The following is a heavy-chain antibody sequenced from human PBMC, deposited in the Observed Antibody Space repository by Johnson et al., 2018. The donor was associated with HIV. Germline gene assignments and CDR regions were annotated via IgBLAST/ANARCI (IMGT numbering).Heavy chain of an antibody. CDR1: GFTFDDYG. CDR2: INWNGGST. V-gene: IGHV3-20*04. CDR3: ARDRDRLNWNYGALDI. J-gene: IGHJ3*02. D-gene: IGHD1-7*01. Sequence: VQLVESGGGVVRPGGSLRLSCAASGFTFDDYGMSWVRQAPGKGLEWVSGINWNGGSTGYADSVKGRFTISRDNAKNSLFLQMDSLRVEETAVYYCARDRDRLNWNYGALDIWGQGTMVTVSS.